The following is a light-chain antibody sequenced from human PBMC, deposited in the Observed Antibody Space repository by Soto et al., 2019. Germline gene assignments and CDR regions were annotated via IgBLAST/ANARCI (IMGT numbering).Light chain of an antibody. CDR2: DVS. CDR1: ESVTYY. V-gene: IGKV3-11*01. CDR3: QQRSDCPRT. J-gene: IGKJ1*01. Sequence: PGESGTLSCRASESVTYYLAWYQQKPGQAPRLLVYDVSNRATGIPARFSGGGSGTDFTLTISNVEPEDFAVYYCQQRSDCPRTVAQGTKV.